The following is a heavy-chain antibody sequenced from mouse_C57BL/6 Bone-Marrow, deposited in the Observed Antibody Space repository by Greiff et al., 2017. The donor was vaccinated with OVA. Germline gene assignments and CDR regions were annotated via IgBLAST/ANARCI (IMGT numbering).Heavy chain of an antibody. Sequence: QVQLQQPGAELVMPGASVKLSCKASGYTFTSYWMHWVKQRPGQGLEWIGEIDPSDSYTNYNQKFKDKATLTVDKSSSTAYMQLSSLTSEDSAVYYCARCDFYYFDYWGQGTTLTVSS. D-gene: IGHD2-4*01. CDR3: ARCDFYYFDY. CDR1: GYTFTSYW. CDR2: IDPSDSYT. J-gene: IGHJ2*01. V-gene: IGHV1-69*01.